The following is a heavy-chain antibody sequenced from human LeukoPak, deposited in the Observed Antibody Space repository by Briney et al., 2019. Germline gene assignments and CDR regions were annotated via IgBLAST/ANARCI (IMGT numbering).Heavy chain of an antibody. V-gene: IGHV3-66*01. D-gene: IGHD3-10*01. CDR2: IYSGGST. CDR1: GGSISSYY. J-gene: IGHJ4*02. Sequence: ETLSLTCTVSGGSISSYYWSWVRQAPGKGLEWVSVIYSGGSTYFADSVKGRFTISRDNSKNTLYLQMNSLRAEDTAVYYCAGGSYFPGDYWGQGTLVTVSS. CDR3: AGGSYFPGDY.